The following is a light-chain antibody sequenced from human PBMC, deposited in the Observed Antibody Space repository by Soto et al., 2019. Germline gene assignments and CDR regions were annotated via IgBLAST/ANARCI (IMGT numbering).Light chain of an antibody. J-gene: IGLJ1*01. CDR1: SSDVGGYNY. Sequence: QSALTQPASVSGSPGQSITISCTGTSSDVGGYNYVSWYQQHPGKAPKLMIYEVSNRPSGVSNRFSGSKSGNTASLTISGLKAEDEADYDCISYTRSISYVFGTGTKINVL. V-gene: IGLV2-14*01. CDR3: ISYTRSISYV. CDR2: EVS.